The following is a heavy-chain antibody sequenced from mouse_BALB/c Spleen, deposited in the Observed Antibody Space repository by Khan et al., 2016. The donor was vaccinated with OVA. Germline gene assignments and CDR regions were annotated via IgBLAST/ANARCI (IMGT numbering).Heavy chain of an antibody. CDR3: ARVGYAGTMDY. D-gene: IGHD2-2*01. V-gene: IGHV9-3-1*01. CDR1: GYPFTKNG. CDR2: INTYTGEP. Sequence: QIQLVQSGPELKNPGETVRISCKASGYPFTKNGMNWVKQTPGKGLKWMGCINTYTGEPAYADDFKGRFAFSLETSASTAYLQISNLKNEDTATYFCARVGYAGTMDYWGQGTSVTVSS. J-gene: IGHJ4*01.